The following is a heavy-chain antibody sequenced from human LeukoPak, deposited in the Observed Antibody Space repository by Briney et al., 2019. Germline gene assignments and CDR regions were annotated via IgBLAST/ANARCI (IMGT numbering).Heavy chain of an antibody. CDR1: GGTFTSYA. Sequence: ASVKVSCKASGGTFTSYAISWVRQAPGQGLEWMGRIIPILGIANYAQKFQGRVTITADKSTSTAYMELSSLRCEDTAVYYCGREGDIREDWGQGTLVTVSS. CDR3: GREGDIRED. V-gene: IGHV1-69*04. CDR2: IIPILGIA. D-gene: IGHD2-15*01. J-gene: IGHJ4*02.